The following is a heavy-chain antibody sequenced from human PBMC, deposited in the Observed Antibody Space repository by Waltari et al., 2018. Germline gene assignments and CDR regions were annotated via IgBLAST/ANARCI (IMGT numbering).Heavy chain of an antibody. V-gene: IGHV1-69*01. D-gene: IGHD4-17*01. Sequence: PGQGLEWMGGIIPIFGTANYAQKFQGRVTITADDSKSTAYMELSSLRSEDTAVYYCASRGDYGNWYDYWGQGTLVTVSS. CDR3: ASRGDYGNWYDY. J-gene: IGHJ5*01. CDR2: IIPIFGTA.